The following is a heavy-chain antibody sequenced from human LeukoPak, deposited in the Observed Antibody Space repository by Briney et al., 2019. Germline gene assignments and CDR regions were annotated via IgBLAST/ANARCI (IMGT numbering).Heavy chain of an antibody. CDR1: GFTFSSST. CDR2: IVVGSGNT. Sequence: SVKVSCKASGFTFSSSTMQWVRQARGQRLEWIGWIVVGSGNTNYAQKFQERVTIRRDMSTSTAYMELSSLTSEDTAVFYCAADGPADLFDGSEDPPRDAFEIWGQGTMVTVSS. D-gene: IGHD3-22*01. V-gene: IGHV1-58*02. CDR3: AADGPADLFDGSEDPPRDAFEI. J-gene: IGHJ3*02.